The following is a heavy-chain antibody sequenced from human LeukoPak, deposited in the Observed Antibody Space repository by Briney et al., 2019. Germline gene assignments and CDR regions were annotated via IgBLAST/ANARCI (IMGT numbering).Heavy chain of an antibody. V-gene: IGHV3-23*01. CDR2: ISGSGGST. D-gene: IGHD3-22*01. CDR1: GFTFSSYA. J-gene: IGHJ5*02. CDR3: AKLQSYYYDSSGPVFDP. Sequence: PGGSLRLSCAASGFTFSSYAMSWVRQAPGKGLEWVSAISGSGGSTYYADSVKGRFTISRDNSKNTLYLQMNSLRAEDTAVYYCAKLQSYYYDSSGPVFDPWGQGTLVTVSS.